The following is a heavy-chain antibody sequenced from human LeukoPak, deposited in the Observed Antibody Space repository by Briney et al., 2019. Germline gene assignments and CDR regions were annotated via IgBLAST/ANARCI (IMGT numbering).Heavy chain of an antibody. CDR2: IIPIFGTA. CDR3: ARSPIGGGDFNPPDY. V-gene: IGHV1-69*05. Sequence: SVKASCKASGGTFSSYAISWVRQAPGQGLEWMGGIIPIFGTANYAQKFQGRVTITTDESTSTAYMELSSLRSEDTAVYYCARSPIGGGDFNPPDYWGQGTLVTVSS. D-gene: IGHD2-21*02. J-gene: IGHJ4*02. CDR1: GGTFSSYA.